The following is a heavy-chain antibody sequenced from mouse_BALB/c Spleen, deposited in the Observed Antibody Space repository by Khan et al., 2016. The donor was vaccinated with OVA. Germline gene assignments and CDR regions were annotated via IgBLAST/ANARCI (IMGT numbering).Heavy chain of an antibody. CDR1: GDSITSGY. CDR2: MIYTGYT. D-gene: IGHD2-14*01. CDR3: ARSTYRYAFAY. V-gene: IGHV3-8*02. J-gene: IGHJ3*01. Sequence: EVQREESGPSLVKPSQTLSLTCSVTGDSITSGYWSWIRKFPGNKLEYMGYMIYTGYTDYNPSLKSRSAITRHTSKNQHYLQLNSVTAEDTASYSCARSTYRYAFAYWGQGTLVTVSA.